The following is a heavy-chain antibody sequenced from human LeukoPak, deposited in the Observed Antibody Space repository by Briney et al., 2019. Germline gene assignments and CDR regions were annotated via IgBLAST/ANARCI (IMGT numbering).Heavy chain of an antibody. Sequence: GSLRLSCAASGFTFSSYAMHRVRQAPGKGLEWVAVISYDGSNKYYADSVKGRFTISRDNSKNTLYLQMNSLRAEDTAVYYCARERSSVVTDPRGFDYWGQGTLVTVSS. CDR1: GFTFSSYA. D-gene: IGHD2-21*02. CDR3: ARERSSVVTDPRGFDY. V-gene: IGHV3-30-3*01. CDR2: ISYDGSNK. J-gene: IGHJ4*02.